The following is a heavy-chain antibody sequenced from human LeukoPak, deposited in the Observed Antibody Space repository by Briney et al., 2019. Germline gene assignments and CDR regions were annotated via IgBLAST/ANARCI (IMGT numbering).Heavy chain of an antibody. CDR1: EFTFSSYG. V-gene: IGHV3-7*01. CDR2: IKRDGSEK. J-gene: IGHJ4*02. CDR3: ARSRSAGY. Sequence: GGCLRLSCAASEFTFSSYGMSWVRQAPWKGLEWVANIKRDGSEKYYVDSVKGRFTISRDNAKNSLYLQMDSLRAEDTAVYYCARSRSAGYWGQGTLVTVSS.